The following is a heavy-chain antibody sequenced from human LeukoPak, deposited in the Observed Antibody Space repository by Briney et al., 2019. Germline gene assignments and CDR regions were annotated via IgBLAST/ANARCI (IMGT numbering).Heavy chain of an antibody. CDR3: AREGRYRNRGSPVVPAAMSFGYYYGMDV. CDR2: ISSSSSYT. D-gene: IGHD2-2*01. Sequence: GGSLRLSCAASGFAFSDYYMSWIRQAPGKGLEWVSYISSSSSYTNYAGSVKGRFTISRDNAKNSLYLQMNSLRAEDTAVYYCAREGRYRNRGSPVVPAAMSFGYYYGMDVWGKGTTVTVSS. J-gene: IGHJ6*04. CDR1: GFAFSDYY. V-gene: IGHV3-11*06.